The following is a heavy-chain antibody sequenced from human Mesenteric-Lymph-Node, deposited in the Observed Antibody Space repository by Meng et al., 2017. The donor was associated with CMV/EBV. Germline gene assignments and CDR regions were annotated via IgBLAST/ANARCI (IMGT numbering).Heavy chain of an antibody. CDR1: GGPFNSYA. V-gene: IGHV1-69*05. CDR2: IIPIFGTT. CDR3: AREGVHSSGWLTN. J-gene: IGHJ4*02. Sequence: KASGGPFNSYAISWARQAPGQGLEWMGGIIPIFGTTNYAQKFQGRVTITTDESTSTAHMELSSLRSEDTAVYYCAREGVHSSGWLTNWGQGTLVTVSS. D-gene: IGHD6-19*01.